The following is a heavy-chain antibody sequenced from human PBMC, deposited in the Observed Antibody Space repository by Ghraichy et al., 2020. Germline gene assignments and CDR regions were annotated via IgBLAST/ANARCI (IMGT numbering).Heavy chain of an antibody. CDR2: ISGSDVST. CDR3: AKGSGWEKLLFDY. J-gene: IGHJ4*02. D-gene: IGHD6-19*01. V-gene: IGHV3-23*01. Sequence: GGSLRLSCAASRFTFSNYAMSWVRQAPGKGLEWVSTISGSDVSTYYADSVKGRFTISRDNSKNTLYLQMNSLRAEDTAVYYCAKGSGWEKLLFDYWGQGILVTVSS. CDR1: RFTFSNYA.